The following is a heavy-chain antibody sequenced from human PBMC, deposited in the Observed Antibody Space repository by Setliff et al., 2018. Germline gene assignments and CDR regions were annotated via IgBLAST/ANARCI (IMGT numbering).Heavy chain of an antibody. CDR3: TRDYGFCSGGSYYYYGMDV. CDR1: GFTFSRYW. Sequence: GGSLRLSCAASGFTFSRYWMSWVRQAPGKGLEWVANIKQDGSEKYYVDSVKGRFTISRDNAKNSLYLQMNSLRADDTAVYYCTRDYGFCSGGSYYYYGMDVWGQGTTVTVSS. V-gene: IGHV3-7*01. CDR2: IKQDGSEK. D-gene: IGHD2-15*01. J-gene: IGHJ6*02.